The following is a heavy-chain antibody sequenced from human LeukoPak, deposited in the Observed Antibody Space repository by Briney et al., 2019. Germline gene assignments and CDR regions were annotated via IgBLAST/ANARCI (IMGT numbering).Heavy chain of an antibody. CDR2: ISSSGSTI. CDR1: GFTFSSYE. Sequence: PGGSLRLSCAASGFTFSSYEMNWVRQAPGKGLEWVSYISSSGSTIYYADSVKGRFTISRDNAKNSLYLQMNSLRAEDTAVYYCARPGGSFSPLDYWGQGTLVTVSS. D-gene: IGHD1-26*01. J-gene: IGHJ4*02. CDR3: ARPGGSFSPLDY. V-gene: IGHV3-48*03.